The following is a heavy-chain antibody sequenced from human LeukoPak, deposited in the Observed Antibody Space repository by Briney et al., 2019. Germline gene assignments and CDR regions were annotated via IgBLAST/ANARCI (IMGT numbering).Heavy chain of an antibody. Sequence: PSETLSLTCAVSGGSISSSSYLWGWIRQPPGKGLEWIGSIYYSGSTYYNPSLKSRVSISVDTSKRQFSLKLSAVTAADTAVYYCARDLYSGSFGIGYWGQGTLVTVSS. CDR1: GGSISSSSYL. D-gene: IGHD1-26*01. CDR2: IYYSGST. J-gene: IGHJ4*02. V-gene: IGHV4-39*07. CDR3: ARDLYSGSFGIGY.